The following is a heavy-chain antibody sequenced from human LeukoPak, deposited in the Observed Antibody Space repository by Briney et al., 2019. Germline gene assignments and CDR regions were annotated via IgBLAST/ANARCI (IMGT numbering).Heavy chain of an antibody. CDR3: ARDAGYYSNYGVFDY. CDR1: GGTFSSYA. CDR2: IIPIFGTA. D-gene: IGHD4-11*01. J-gene: IGHJ4*02. Sequence: SVKVSYKASGGTFSSYAISWVRQAPGQGLEWMGGIIPIFGTANYAQKFQGRVTITADESTSTAYMELSSLRSEDTAVYYCARDAGYYSNYGVFDYWGQGTLVTVSS. V-gene: IGHV1-69*13.